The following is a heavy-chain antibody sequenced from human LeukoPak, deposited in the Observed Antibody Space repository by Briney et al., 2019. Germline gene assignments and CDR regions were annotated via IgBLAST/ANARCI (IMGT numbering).Heavy chain of an antibody. V-gene: IGHV3-23*01. D-gene: IGHD3-22*01. CDR3: AKDRSRYDSSAYDFDY. CDR2: ISGSGGST. Sequence: GGTLRLSCAASGFTFSSYGMSWVRQAPGKGLEWVSAISGSGGSTYYADSVKGRFTISRGNSKNTLYLQMNSLRAEDTAVYYCAKDRSRYDSSAYDFDYWGQGTLVTVSS. J-gene: IGHJ4*02. CDR1: GFTFSSYG.